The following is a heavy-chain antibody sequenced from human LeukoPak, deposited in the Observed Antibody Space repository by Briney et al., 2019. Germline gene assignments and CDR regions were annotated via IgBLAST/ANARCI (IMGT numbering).Heavy chain of an antibody. CDR1: GFTFSSYW. J-gene: IGHJ5*02. CDR3: AGLRLAAADP. CDR2: IKLDGSEK. V-gene: IGHV3-7*01. Sequence: GGSLRLSCAASGFTFSSYWMSWVRQAPGKGLEWVANIKLDGSEKYYVDSVKGRFTISRDNAKNSLHLQMNSLRDEDTAVYYCAGLRLAAADPWGQGTLVTVSS. D-gene: IGHD6-13*01.